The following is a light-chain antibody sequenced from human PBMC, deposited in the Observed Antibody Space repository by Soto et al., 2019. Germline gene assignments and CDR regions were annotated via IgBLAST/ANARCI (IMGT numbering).Light chain of an antibody. CDR1: QNIRSR. Sequence: DIHMTQSPSTLSASVGDRVTITCRASQNIRSRLAWFQQKPGKAPKLLIYDASSLESGVPQRLSGGGSGTEFTLTIRSLQTDDVSTYYCQQYHTYWTFGQGTKVDIK. V-gene: IGKV1-5*01. CDR2: DAS. CDR3: QQYHTYWT. J-gene: IGKJ1*01.